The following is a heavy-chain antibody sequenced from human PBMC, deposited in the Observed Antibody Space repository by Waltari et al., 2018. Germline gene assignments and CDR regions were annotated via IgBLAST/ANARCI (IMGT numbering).Heavy chain of an antibody. Sequence: QLQLQESGPGLVKPSETLSLTCTVSGGSISSSSYYWGWIRQPPGKGLEWIGSIYYSGSTDYNPSLKSRVTISVERFQLSLKLSSVTAADTAVYYCARHGKQQPDIYSLYAGGAFDYWGQGTLVTVSS. CDR2: IYYSGST. D-gene: IGHD6-13*01. V-gene: IGHV4-39*01. CDR3: ARHGKQQPDIYSLYAGGAFDY. J-gene: IGHJ4*02. CDR1: GGSISSSSYY.